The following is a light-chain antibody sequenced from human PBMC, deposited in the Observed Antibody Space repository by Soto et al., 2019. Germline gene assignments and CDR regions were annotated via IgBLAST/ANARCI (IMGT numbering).Light chain of an antibody. CDR1: QSVSSNY. Sequence: EIVLTQSPGTLSLSPGEGATLSCRASQSVSSNYLAWYQQKLGQAPRLLIYGSSNRATGILDRFIGSGFGTDFTLTIDRLEPEDFAVYYCHQYGRSLSTFGQGTRVEIK. CDR2: GSS. V-gene: IGKV3-20*01. CDR3: HQYGRSLST. J-gene: IGKJ1*01.